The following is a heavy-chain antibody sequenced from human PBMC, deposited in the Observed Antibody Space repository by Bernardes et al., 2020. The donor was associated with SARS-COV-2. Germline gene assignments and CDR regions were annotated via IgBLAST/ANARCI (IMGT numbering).Heavy chain of an antibody. CDR2: INPNSGAT. Sequence: ASVEVSCKASGYSFTGYYMHWVRQAPGQGLEWMGWINPNSGATNYAQKFQGRVAMTRDTSISTAYMELSSLKSDDTAVYFCARRGSVVLVPAATPNYYYGMDVWGQGTTVTVSS. CDR3: ARRGSVVLVPAATPNYYYGMDV. J-gene: IGHJ6*02. D-gene: IGHD2-2*01. V-gene: IGHV1-2*02. CDR1: GYSFTGYY.